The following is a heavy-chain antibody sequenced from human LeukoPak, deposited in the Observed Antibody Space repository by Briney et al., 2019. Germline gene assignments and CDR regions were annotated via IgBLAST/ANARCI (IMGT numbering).Heavy chain of an antibody. D-gene: IGHD1-1*01. CDR2: INHSGST. J-gene: IGHJ4*02. CDR3: ARGIEERRPKNHFDY. Sequence: PSETLSLTCAVYGGSFSGYYWSWIRQPPGKGLEWIGEINHSGSTNYNTSLKSRVTISVDTSKNQFSLKLSSVTAADTAVYYCARGIEERRPKNHFDYWGQGTLVTVSS. V-gene: IGHV4-34*01. CDR1: GGSFSGYY.